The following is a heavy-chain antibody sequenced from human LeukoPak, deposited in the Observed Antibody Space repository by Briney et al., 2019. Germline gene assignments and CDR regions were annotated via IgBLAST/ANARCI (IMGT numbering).Heavy chain of an antibody. Sequence: ASVKVSCKASGYTFTSYAMHWVRQAPGQRLEWMGWINAGNGNTKYSQKFQGRVTITRDTSASTAYMELSSLRSEDTAVYYCASSIAVAGILDYWGQGTLVTVSS. CDR2: INAGNGNT. J-gene: IGHJ4*02. CDR1: GYTFTSYA. D-gene: IGHD6-19*01. CDR3: ASSIAVAGILDY. V-gene: IGHV1-3*01.